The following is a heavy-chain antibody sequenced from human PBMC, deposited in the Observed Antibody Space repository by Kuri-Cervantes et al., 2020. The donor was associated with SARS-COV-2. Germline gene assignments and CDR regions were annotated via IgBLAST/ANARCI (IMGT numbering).Heavy chain of an antibody. Sequence: ASVKVSCKASGYTFTCYYMHWVRQAPGQGLEWMGWIKTSNGHTNYAQKFQGRVTMTTDTSTSTAYMELRSLRSDDTAVYYCARVSTYYGSSGSYEGDWAEYFQHWGQGTLVTVSS. CDR3: ARVSTYYGSSGSYEGDWAEYFQH. CDR2: IKTSNGHT. CDR1: GYTFTCYY. V-gene: IGHV1-18*04. D-gene: IGHD3-22*01. J-gene: IGHJ1*01.